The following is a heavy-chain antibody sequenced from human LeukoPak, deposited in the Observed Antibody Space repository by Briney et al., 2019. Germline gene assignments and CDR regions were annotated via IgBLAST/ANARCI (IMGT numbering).Heavy chain of an antibody. V-gene: IGHV4-34*01. Sequence: SETLSLTCAVYGGSFSGYYWSWIRQPPGKGLEWIGEINHSGSTNYNPSLKSRVTISVDTSKNQFSLKLCSVTAADTAVYYCARGVLVVRGVIIIPWGQGTLVTVSS. J-gene: IGHJ5*02. CDR1: GGSFSGYY. CDR3: ARGVLVVRGVIIIP. D-gene: IGHD3-10*01. CDR2: INHSGST.